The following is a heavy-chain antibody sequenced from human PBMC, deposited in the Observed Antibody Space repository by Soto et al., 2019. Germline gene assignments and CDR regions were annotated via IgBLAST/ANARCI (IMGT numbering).Heavy chain of an antibody. D-gene: IGHD5-12*01. CDR1: GGTFSSYT. CDR3: ARGNHRWIELWYCDL. CDR2: IIPIFGTA. V-gene: IGHV1-69*05. Sequence: QVQLVQSGAEVKKPGSSVTVSCKASGGTFSSYTISWVRQAPGQGLEWMGGIIPIFGTANYAQKFQGRVTXTXXXSXCTAHMELSSLRSEDSAVYYRARGNHRWIELWYCDLWGSGTLVTVSS. J-gene: IGHJ2*01.